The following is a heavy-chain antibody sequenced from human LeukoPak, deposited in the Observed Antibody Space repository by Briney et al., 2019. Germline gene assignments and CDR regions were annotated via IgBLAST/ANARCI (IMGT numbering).Heavy chain of an antibody. CDR2: ISSGTSYI. J-gene: IGHJ4*02. CDR3: ARDQAYYGSGSSLDY. D-gene: IGHD3-10*01. CDR1: GFTFSTYS. V-gene: IGHV3-21*01. Sequence: GGSLRLSCAASGFTFSTYSMNWVRQAPGKGLERVSSISSGTSYIYYADSVKGRFTISRDNAKNSLYLQMNSLRAEDTAVYYCARDQAYYGSGSSLDYWGQGTLVTVSS.